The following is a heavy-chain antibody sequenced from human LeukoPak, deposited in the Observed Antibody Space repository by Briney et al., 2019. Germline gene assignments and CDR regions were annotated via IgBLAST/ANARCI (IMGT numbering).Heavy chain of an antibody. J-gene: IGHJ5*02. CDR1: GYTFTHYG. Sequence: ASVKVSCKPSGYTFTHYGISWVRQAPGQGLEWMGWVSTSNPHTNYAPKFRGRVIMTIDTSTTTAYLEMRSLTSDDTAVYYCARDRFLWGLGNWFDLWGQGTLVTVT. CDR2: VSTSNPHT. D-gene: IGHD3-3*01. CDR3: ARDRFLWGLGNWFDL. V-gene: IGHV1-18*01.